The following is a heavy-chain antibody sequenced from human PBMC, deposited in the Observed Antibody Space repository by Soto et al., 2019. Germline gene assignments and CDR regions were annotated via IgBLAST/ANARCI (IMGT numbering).Heavy chain of an antibody. J-gene: IGHJ6*03. CDR3: ARVRVFGVVTPFMDV. CDR2: IYSGGST. Sequence: GGSLRLSCAASGFTVSSNYMSWVRQAPGKGLEWVSVIYSGGSTYYADSVKGRFTISRHNSKNTLYLQMNSLRAEDTAVYYCARVRVFGVVTPFMDVWGKGTTVTVSS. V-gene: IGHV3-53*04. CDR1: GFTVSSNY. D-gene: IGHD3-3*01.